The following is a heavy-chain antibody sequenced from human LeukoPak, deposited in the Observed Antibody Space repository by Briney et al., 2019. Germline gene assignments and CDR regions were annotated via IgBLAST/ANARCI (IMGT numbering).Heavy chain of an antibody. CDR2: ISYDESNK. V-gene: IGHV3-30*18. Sequence: GGSLRLSCAASGFTFSSSAMHWVRQAPGKGLEWVAVISYDESNKYYADSVKGRFTISRDNSKNTLYLQMNSLRAEDTAVYYCAKDTGDYQVAYFDYWGQGTLVTVSS. D-gene: IGHD4-17*01. CDR3: AKDTGDYQVAYFDY. CDR1: GFTFSSSA. J-gene: IGHJ4*02.